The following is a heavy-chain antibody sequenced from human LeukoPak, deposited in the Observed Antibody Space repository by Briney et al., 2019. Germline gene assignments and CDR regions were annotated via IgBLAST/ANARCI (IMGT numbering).Heavy chain of an antibody. CDR2: ITSTGSYI. J-gene: IGHJ6*04. CDR3: AELGITMIGGV. Sequence: GGSLRLSCAASAFSFSDYNMNWVRQAPGKGLEWVSSITSTGSYIYYADSVKGRFTISRDNAKNSLFLQLNSLRAEDTAVYYCAELGITMIGGVWGKGTTVTISS. D-gene: IGHD3-10*02. CDR1: AFSFSDYN. V-gene: IGHV3-21*01.